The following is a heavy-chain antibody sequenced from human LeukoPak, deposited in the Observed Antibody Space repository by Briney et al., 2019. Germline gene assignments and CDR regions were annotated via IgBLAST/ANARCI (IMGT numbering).Heavy chain of an antibody. CDR3: ARDLVTVTKGFDI. J-gene: IGHJ3*02. CDR2: ISYIGST. Sequence: SETLSLTCAVSGDSFSSHYWTWIRQPPGKGLEWIGYISYIGSTNYNPSLKSRVTISIDTPKSQFSLKLSSVTAADTAVYYCARDLVTVTKGFDIWGQGTMVSVSS. V-gene: IGHV4-59*11. CDR1: GDSFSSHY. D-gene: IGHD4-17*01.